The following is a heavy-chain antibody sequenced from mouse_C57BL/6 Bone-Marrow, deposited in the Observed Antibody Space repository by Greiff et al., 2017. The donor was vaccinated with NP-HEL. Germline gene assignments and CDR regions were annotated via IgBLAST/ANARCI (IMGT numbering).Heavy chain of an antibody. CDR2: FTHSGET. CDR1: GFPITSGYY. CDR3: AGDYDGYWYFDV. V-gene: IGHV12-3*01. D-gene: IGHD2-3*01. Sequence: QVQLQQSGPGLVKPSQSLFLTCSITGFPITSGYYWIWIRQSPGKPLEWMGYFTHSGETFYNPSLQSPISITRETSKNQFFLQLNSVTTEDTAMYYCAGDYDGYWYFDVWGTGTTVTVSS. J-gene: IGHJ1*03.